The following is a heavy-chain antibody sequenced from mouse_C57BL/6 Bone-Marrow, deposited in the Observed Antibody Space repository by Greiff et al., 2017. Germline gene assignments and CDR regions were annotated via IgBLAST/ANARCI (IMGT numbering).Heavy chain of an antibody. J-gene: IGHJ1*03. CDR1: GFTFSSHA. CDR3: ARELTGDWYFDV. V-gene: IGHV5-4*01. D-gene: IGHD4-1*01. Sequence: EVKLMESGGGLVKPGGSLKLSCAASGFTFSSHAMSWVRQTPEKRLEWVATISDGGSYTYYPDNVKGRFTISRDNAKNNLYLQMSHLKSEDTAMYYCARELTGDWYFDVWGTGTTVTVSS. CDR2: ISDGGSYT.